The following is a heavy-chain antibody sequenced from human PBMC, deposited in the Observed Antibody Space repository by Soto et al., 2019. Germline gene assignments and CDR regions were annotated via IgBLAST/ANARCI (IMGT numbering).Heavy chain of an antibody. J-gene: IGHJ4*02. V-gene: IGHV3-23*01. Sequence: DVQLLESGGGLVQPGGSLRLSCAASGFTFNAYAMTWVRQAPGKGLEWVSAIGGSGGNRYYAGSVRGRFTISRDNSKDTVDLQMNSLRVEDTALYYCARVASDYINSVDHWGQGILVSVSS. D-gene: IGHD4-4*01. CDR2: IGGSGGNR. CDR1: GFTFNAYA. CDR3: ARVASDYINSVDH.